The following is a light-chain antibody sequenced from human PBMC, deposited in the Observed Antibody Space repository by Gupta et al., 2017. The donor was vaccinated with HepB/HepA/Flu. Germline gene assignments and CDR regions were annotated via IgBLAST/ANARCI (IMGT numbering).Light chain of an antibody. CDR1: SNDVGYYNL. Sequence: QSALPQPASLSGSPGQSTTISCTETSNDVGYYNLVSWYQEHPSKAPKLVIYEVSNRHSEITTRFSGSKSGNTSSLTSARLQAEDEGDYYCCSDAGSSTSVFGGGTRLTVL. V-gene: IGLV2-23*02. CDR3: CSDAGSSTSV. CDR2: EVS. J-gene: IGLJ3*02.